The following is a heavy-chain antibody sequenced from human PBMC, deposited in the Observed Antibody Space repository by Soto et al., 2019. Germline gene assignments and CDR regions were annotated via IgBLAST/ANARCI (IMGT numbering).Heavy chain of an antibody. CDR3: AAELGNTGYDGHDY. D-gene: IGHD5-12*01. CDR2: IIYDGSNK. V-gene: IGHV3-30*04. CDR1: GLTFSRYA. J-gene: IGHJ4*02. Sequence: QVQLVESGGGVVQPGRSLRLSCAASGLTFSRYAMHWVRQAPGKGLEWVAVIIYDGSNKHYAESVQGRFTISRDNSKNTLYLQMNSLRAEDTAVYYCAAELGNTGYDGHDYWGQGTLVTVSS.